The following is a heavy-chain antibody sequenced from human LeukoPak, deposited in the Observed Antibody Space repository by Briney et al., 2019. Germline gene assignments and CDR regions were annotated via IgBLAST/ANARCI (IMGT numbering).Heavy chain of an antibody. CDR1: GGSISSSSYY. CDR3: ASHLYYYDSSGYPLGAFDI. CDR2: IYYSGST. J-gene: IGHJ3*02. D-gene: IGHD3-22*01. Sequence: SETLYLTCTVSGGSISSSSYYWGWIRQPPGKGLEWIGSIYYSGSTYYNPSLKSRVTISVDTSKNQFSLKLSSVTAADTAVYYCASHLYYYDSSGYPLGAFDIWGQGTMVTVSS. V-gene: IGHV4-39*01.